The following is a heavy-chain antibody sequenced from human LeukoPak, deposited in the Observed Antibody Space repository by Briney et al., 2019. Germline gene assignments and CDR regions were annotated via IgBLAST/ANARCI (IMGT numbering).Heavy chain of an antibody. D-gene: IGHD3-10*01. Sequence: GGSLRLSCAASGFTFSSYSMNWVRQAPGKGLEWVSYISSSGSTIYYADSVKGRFTISRDNAKNSLYLQMNSLRAEDTAVYYCASPHLLGSGSSAFDIWGQGTMVTVSS. J-gene: IGHJ3*02. CDR2: ISSSGSTI. V-gene: IGHV3-48*04. CDR1: GFTFSSYS. CDR3: ASPHLLGSGSSAFDI.